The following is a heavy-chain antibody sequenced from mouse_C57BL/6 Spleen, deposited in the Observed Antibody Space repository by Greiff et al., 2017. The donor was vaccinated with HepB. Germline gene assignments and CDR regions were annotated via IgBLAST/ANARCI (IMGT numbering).Heavy chain of an antibody. CDR2: IYPRSGNT. CDR3: ARFYYGSSPLFDY. J-gene: IGHJ2*01. CDR1: GYTFTSYG. D-gene: IGHD1-1*01. V-gene: IGHV1-81*01. Sequence: VQGVESGAELARPGASVKLSCKASGYTFTSYGISWVKQRTGQGLEWIGEIYPRSGNTYYNEKFKGKATLTADKSSSTAYMELRSLTSEDSAVYFCARFYYGSSPLFDYWGQGTTLTVSS.